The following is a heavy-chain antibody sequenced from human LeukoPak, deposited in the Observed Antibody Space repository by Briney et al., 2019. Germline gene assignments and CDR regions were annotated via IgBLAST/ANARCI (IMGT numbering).Heavy chain of an antibody. CDR3: ARHKRDCSGGSCYLGDYYYYMDV. CDR2: VYYSGST. V-gene: IGHV4-39*01. Sequence: SETLSLTCTVSGGSVSSSRYYWGWIRQPPGKGLEWIGSVYYSGSTYYNPSLKSRVTMSVDTFKNQFSLELSSVTAADPAVYYCARHKRDCSGGSCYLGDYYYYMDVWGKGTTVTISS. D-gene: IGHD2-15*01. J-gene: IGHJ6*03. CDR1: GGSVSSSRYY.